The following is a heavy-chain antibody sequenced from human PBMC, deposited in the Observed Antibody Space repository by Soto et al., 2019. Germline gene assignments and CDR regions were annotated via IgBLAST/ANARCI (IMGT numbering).Heavy chain of an antibody. CDR2: INHSGST. J-gene: IGHJ4*02. CDR1: GGSFSDYY. V-gene: IGHV4-34*01. CDR3: AEGGMAAPAL. Sequence: SETLSLTCAVYGGSFSDYYWSWICQPPGKGLEWIGEINHSGSTNYNPSLKSRVTISVDTSKNQFSLKLSSVTAADTAVYYCAEGGMAAPALWGQGTLVTVSS. D-gene: IGHD6-6*01.